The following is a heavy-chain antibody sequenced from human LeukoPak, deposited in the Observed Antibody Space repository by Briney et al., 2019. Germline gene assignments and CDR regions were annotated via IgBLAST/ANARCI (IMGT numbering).Heavy chain of an antibody. CDR3: ARDDCDDTGYPGGY. J-gene: IGHJ4*02. CDR2: INAGNGDT. D-gene: IGHD2-21*01. Sequence: ASVNVSCKASGYTFTNYVIHWVRQAPGQRPEWMGWINAGNGDTKYSHSFQGRFTITRDTSASTAYLEMSSLTSEDTALYYCARDDCDDTGYPGGYWGQGTLVTVSS. CDR1: GYTFTNYV. V-gene: IGHV1-3*01.